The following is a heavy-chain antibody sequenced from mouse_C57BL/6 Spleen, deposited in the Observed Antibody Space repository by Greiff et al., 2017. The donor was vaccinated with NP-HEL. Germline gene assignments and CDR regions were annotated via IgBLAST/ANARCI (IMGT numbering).Heavy chain of an antibody. CDR3: ARDYYDYDGAMDY. J-gene: IGHJ4*01. D-gene: IGHD2-4*01. Sequence: VQLQQPGAELVKPGASVKLSCKASGYTFTSYWMHWVKQRPGQGLEWIGMIYPNSGSTNYNEKFKSKATLTVDKSSSTAYMQLSSLTSEDSAVYSCARDYYDYDGAMDYWGQGTSVTVSS. CDR1: GYTFTSYW. V-gene: IGHV1-64*01. CDR2: IYPNSGST.